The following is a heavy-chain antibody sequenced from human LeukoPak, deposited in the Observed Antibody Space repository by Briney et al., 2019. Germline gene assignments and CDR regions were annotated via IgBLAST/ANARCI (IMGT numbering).Heavy chain of an antibody. CDR3: AKSGSTMVRGVILFDY. J-gene: IGHJ4*02. CDR1: GFTFSSYG. V-gene: IGHV3-30*18. D-gene: IGHD3-10*01. CDR2: ISYDGSNK. Sequence: PGRSLRLSCAASGFTFSSYGMHWVRQAPGKGLEWVAVISYDGSNKYYADSVKGRFTISRDNSKNTLYLQMNSLRAEDTAVYYCAKSGSTMVRGVILFDYWGQGTLVTSPQ.